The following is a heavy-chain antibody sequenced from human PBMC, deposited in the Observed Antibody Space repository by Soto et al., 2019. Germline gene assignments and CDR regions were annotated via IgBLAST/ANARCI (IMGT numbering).Heavy chain of an antibody. D-gene: IGHD6-6*01. V-gene: IGHV1-2*04. Sequence: ASVKVSCKASGYTFTGYYMHWVRQAPGHGLEWMGWINPNSGGTNYAQKFQGWVTMTRDTSISTAYMELSRLRSDDTAVYYCAMGGSIAARPRNYYYGMDVWGQGTTVTVSS. CDR1: GYTFTGYY. CDR3: AMGGSIAARPRNYYYGMDV. J-gene: IGHJ6*02. CDR2: INPNSGGT.